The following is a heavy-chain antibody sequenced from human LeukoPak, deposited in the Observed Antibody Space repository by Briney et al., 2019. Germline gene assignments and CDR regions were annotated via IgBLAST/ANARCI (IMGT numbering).Heavy chain of an antibody. D-gene: IGHD5-18*01. V-gene: IGHV3-48*03. CDR1: GFTFSSYE. Sequence: GGSLRLSCAASGFTFSSYEMNWVRQAPGKGLEWVSYISSSGSTIYYADSVKGRFTISRDNAKNSLYLQMNSLRAEDTAVYYCVRDKGGYSYGYYFDYWGQGTLVTVSS. CDR2: ISSSGSTI. J-gene: IGHJ4*02. CDR3: VRDKGGYSYGYYFDY.